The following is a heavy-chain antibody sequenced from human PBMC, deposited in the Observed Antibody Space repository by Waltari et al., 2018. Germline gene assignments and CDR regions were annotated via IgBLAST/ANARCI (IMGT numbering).Heavy chain of an antibody. CDR1: GLTFSSFE. CDR2: ITVSGDTM. J-gene: IGHJ4*02. Sequence: EVQLVESGGGLVQHGGALRLSSTTRGLTFSSFEMNGVRQAPGKGLEWVSYITVSGDTMFYTDSVKGRLTISRDNAKNALYLQMNSLRVEDTAVYYCARESPNCVGDCLDYWGQGTLVTVSS. CDR3: ARESPNCVGDCLDY. D-gene: IGHD2-21*02. V-gene: IGHV3-48*03.